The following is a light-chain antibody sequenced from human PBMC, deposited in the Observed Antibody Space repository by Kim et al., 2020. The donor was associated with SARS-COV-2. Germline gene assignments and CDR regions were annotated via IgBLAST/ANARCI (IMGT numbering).Light chain of an antibody. CDR2: AAS. J-gene: IGKJ4*01. V-gene: IGKV3-15*01. CDR1: QNVRVD. CDR3: QQYNNGVT. Sequence: SLSPGERATLSGGASQNVRVDLAWYQQKPGQPPRLLIYAASTRATGIPARFSGSGSGTDFTLTIYSLRSEDFALYYCQQYNNGVTFGGGTKVDIK.